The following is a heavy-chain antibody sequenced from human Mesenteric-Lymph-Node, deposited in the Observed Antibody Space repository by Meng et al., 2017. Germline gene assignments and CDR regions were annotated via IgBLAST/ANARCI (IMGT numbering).Heavy chain of an antibody. CDR2: IYHSGST. Sequence: SETLSLTCTVSGGSISSGGYYWSWIRQHPGKGLEWIGYIYHSGSTYHNPSLKSRLIMSVDTSKNQFSLKLSSVTAADTAVYYCARVMRYSSSEPHDYWGQGTLVTVSS. J-gene: IGHJ4*02. V-gene: IGHV4-31*03. D-gene: IGHD6-13*01. CDR1: GGSISSGGYY. CDR3: ARVMRYSSSEPHDY.